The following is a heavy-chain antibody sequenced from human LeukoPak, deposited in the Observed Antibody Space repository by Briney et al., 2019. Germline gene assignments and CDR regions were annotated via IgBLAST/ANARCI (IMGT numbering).Heavy chain of an antibody. J-gene: IGHJ5*02. Sequence: GGSLRLSCAASGFTFSSYAMSWVRQAPGKGLEWVSTISGSGGSTYYADSVKGRFTFSRDNAKNSLYLQMNSLRAEDTAIYYCTRDQNFYGSGRGFDPWGQGTLVTVSS. CDR1: GFTFSSYA. D-gene: IGHD3-10*01. CDR3: TRDQNFYGSGRGFDP. V-gene: IGHV3-23*01. CDR2: ISGSGGST.